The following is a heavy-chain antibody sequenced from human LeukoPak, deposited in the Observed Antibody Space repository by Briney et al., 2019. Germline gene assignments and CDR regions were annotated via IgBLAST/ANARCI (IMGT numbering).Heavy chain of an antibody. Sequence: GASVKVSCKASGYTFSGSYMHWVRQVPGQGLEWMGWISPYNGNTKYAQKVQGRVTMTTDTSTTTAYMELRSLRPDDTAVYYCAREKDAFCSDWGQGTLVTVSS. CDR3: AREKDAFCSD. CDR2: ISPYNGNT. CDR1: GYTFSGSY. V-gene: IGHV1-18*04. J-gene: IGHJ4*02. D-gene: IGHD2-15*01.